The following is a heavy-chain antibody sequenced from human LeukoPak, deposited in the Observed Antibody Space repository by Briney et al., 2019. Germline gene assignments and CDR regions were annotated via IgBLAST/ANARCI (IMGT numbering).Heavy chain of an antibody. CDR1: GFAVSSNY. CDR3: ASDSISIAVAEDY. CDR2: IYSGGST. D-gene: IGHD6-19*01. J-gene: IGHJ4*02. Sequence: QSGGSLRLSCAASGFAVSSNYMSWVRQAPGKGLDWVSGIYSGGSTFYADSVKGRFTISRDNSKNTLYLQMNSLRAEDTAVYYCASDSISIAVAEDYWGQGTLVTVSS. V-gene: IGHV3-53*05.